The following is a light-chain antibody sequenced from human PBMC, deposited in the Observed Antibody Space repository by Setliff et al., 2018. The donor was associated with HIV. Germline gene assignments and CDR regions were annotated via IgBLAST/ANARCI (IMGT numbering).Light chain of an antibody. V-gene: IGLV2-14*03. CDR1: STDVGGYDF. CDR2: DVT. Sequence: QSALTQPASVSGSPGQSITISCAGTSTDVGGYDFVSWYQQHPGKAPKLIIYDVTNRPSGVSNRFSGSKSGKTASLAISGLQPDDEAHYYCSSYTSPGTIFGGGTKVTVL. CDR3: SSYTSPGTI. J-gene: IGLJ2*01.